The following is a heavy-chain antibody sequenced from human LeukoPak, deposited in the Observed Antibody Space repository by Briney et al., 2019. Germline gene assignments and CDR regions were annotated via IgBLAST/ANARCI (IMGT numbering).Heavy chain of an antibody. CDR2: IGSSSSYI. V-gene: IGHV3-21*01. CDR1: GFTFSRYS. D-gene: IGHD3-10*01. J-gene: IGHJ4*02. CDR3: ARDVGSGSYSASDY. Sequence: GGSLRLSCAASGFTFSRYSMKWVRQAPGKGLEWVSFIGSSSSYIYYADSVKGRFTISRDNAKNSLYLQMNSLGAEDTAVYYCARDVGSGSYSASDYWGQGTRVTVSS.